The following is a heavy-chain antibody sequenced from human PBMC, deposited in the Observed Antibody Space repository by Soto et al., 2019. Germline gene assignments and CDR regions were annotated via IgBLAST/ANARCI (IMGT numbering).Heavy chain of an antibody. CDR1: GYLFTNYY. V-gene: IGHV1-46*01. Sequence: QVRLVQSGAEVQKPGASVKVSCKASGYLFTNYYIHWVLQAPGQGLEWMAIINPNGGSTNCAQEFQGRITLTRDTSTSTVYIDLSSLTSEDKAVYYCARGPYSGDQWGQGTLVTVSS. CDR3: ARGPYSGDQ. J-gene: IGHJ5*02. CDR2: INPNGGST. D-gene: IGHD2-21*01.